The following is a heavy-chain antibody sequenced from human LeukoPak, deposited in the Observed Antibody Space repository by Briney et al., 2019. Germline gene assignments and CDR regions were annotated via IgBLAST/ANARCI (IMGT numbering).Heavy chain of an antibody. V-gene: IGHV3-30*14. CDR2: ISYDGSNK. J-gene: IGHJ4*02. CDR1: GFTFSSYA. Sequence: GRSLRLSCAASGFTFSSYAMHWVRQAPGKGLEWVAVISYDGSNKYYADSVKGRFTISRDNSKNTLYLQMSSLRAEDTAVYYCVKGKGIAVTSLDYWGQGTLVTVSS. CDR3: VKGKGIAVTSLDY. D-gene: IGHD6-19*01.